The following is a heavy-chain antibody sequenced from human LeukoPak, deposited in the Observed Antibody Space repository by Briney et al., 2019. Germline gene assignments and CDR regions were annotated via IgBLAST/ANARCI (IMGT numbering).Heavy chain of an antibody. J-gene: IGHJ3*01. D-gene: IGHD3-3*01. CDR1: GFTFSSYA. CDR2: ISGSGGST. V-gene: IGHV3-23*01. CDR3: AKDRMSYYDFWSGYPGEVFDF. Sequence: GGSLRLSCAASGFTFSSYAMSWVRQAPGKGLEWVSAISGSGGSTYYADSVKGRFTISRDNSKNTLYLQMNSLRAEDTAVYYCAKDRMSYYDFWSGYPGEVFDFWGQGTMVTVSS.